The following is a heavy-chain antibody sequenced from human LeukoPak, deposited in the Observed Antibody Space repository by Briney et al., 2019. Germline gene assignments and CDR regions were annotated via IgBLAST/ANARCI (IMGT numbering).Heavy chain of an antibody. D-gene: IGHD6-19*01. Sequence: PSETLSLTCTVSDGSISSNNYYWAWIPQPPGKGLEWIGSRFYSGSTYYNPSLKSRVIVSVDTSKNQFFLRLNSVTAADTAVYHCARHLAVAGTNYNWFDRWGQGTQVTVSS. CDR1: DGSISSNNYY. CDR3: ARHLAVAGTNYNWFDR. V-gene: IGHV4-39*01. CDR2: RFYSGST. J-gene: IGHJ5*02.